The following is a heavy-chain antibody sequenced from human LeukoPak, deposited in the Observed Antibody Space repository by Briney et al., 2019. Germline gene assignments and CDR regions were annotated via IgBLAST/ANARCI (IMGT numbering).Heavy chain of an antibody. J-gene: IGHJ5*02. Sequence: SETLSLTCTVSGGSISSGGYYWSWIRQHPGKCLEWIGYIYYSGSTYYNPSLKSRVTISVDTSKNQFSLKLSSVTAADTAVYYCASTLVRGITGTTWWFDPWGQGTLVTVSS. CDR2: IYYSGST. CDR1: GGSISSGGYY. D-gene: IGHD1-7*01. CDR3: ASTLVRGITGTTWWFDP. V-gene: IGHV4-31*03.